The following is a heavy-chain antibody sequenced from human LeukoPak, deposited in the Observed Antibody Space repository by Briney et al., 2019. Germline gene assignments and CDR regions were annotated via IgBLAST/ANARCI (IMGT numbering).Heavy chain of an antibody. V-gene: IGHV3-33*08. Sequence: GGSLRLSCAASGFMFSSNWMSWVRQAPGKGLEWVAIIWYDGSKKYYADSVKGRFSISRDNSKNTLYLQMNSLRAEDTAVYYCARDLTGYFDYWGQGTLVTVSS. CDR3: ARDLTGYFDY. D-gene: IGHD3-16*01. J-gene: IGHJ4*02. CDR2: IWYDGSKK. CDR1: GFMFSSNW.